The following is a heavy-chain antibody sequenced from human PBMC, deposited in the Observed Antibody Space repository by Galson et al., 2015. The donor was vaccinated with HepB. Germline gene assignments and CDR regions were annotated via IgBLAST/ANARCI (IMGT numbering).Heavy chain of an antibody. Sequence: SVKVSCKASGYTFTSYDINWVRQATGQGLEWMGWMTPNSGNTDYAQKFQGRVTMTRDTSIYTAYMELSSLRSEDTAVYYCARSHPHHDDRSGFDAFDIWGQGTMVTVSS. CDR2: MTPNSGNT. CDR3: ARSHPHHDDRSGFDAFDI. J-gene: IGHJ3*02. V-gene: IGHV1-8*01. D-gene: IGHD3-22*01. CDR1: GYTFTSYD.